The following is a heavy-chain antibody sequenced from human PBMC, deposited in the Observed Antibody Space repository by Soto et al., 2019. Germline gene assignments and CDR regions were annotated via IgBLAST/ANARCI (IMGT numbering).Heavy chain of an antibody. D-gene: IGHD5-12*01. CDR1: GFTFSSYA. Sequence: PGGSLRLSCAASGFTFSSYAMHWVRQAPGKGLEWVAVISYDGSNKYYADSVKGRFTISRDNSKNTLYLQMNSPRAEDTAVYYWARVSRPVEITTPHYYYGMDVWGQGTTVTVSS. J-gene: IGHJ6*02. CDR2: ISYDGSNK. V-gene: IGHV3-30-3*01. CDR3: ARVSRPVEITTPHYYYGMDV.